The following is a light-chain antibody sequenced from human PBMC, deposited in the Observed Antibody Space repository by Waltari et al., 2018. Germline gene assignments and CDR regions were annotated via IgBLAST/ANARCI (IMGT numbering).Light chain of an antibody. CDR2: AAS. J-gene: IGKJ4*01. CDR1: QYVTSSY. CDR3: QQYGSSLVT. Sequence: EIVLTKSPDTLSLSPGERDTLYCRASQYVTSSYLAWYQQKPGQGPRLLIYAASARATGIPDRFSGSGSGTDFTLTISRLEPEDFAVYFCQQYGSSLVTFGGGTEVEIK. V-gene: IGKV3-20*01.